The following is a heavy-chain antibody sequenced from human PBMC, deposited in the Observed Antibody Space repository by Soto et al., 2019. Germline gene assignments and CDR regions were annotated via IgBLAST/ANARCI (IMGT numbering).Heavy chain of an antibody. CDR1: GYSFTSYW. D-gene: IGHD3-10*01. Sequence: GESLKISCKGSGYSFTSYWIGWVRQMPGKGLEWMGIIYPGDSDTRYSRSFQGQVTISADKSISTAYLQWSSLKAADTAMYYCARQPSWISMVRGSPSYYYYYYIDVWGKGTTVTVSS. CDR3: ARQPSWISMVRGSPSYYYYYYIDV. CDR2: IYPGDSDT. V-gene: IGHV5-51*01. J-gene: IGHJ6*03.